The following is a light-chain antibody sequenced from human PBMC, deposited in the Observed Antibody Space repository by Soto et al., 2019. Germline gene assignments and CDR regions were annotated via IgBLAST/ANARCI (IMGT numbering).Light chain of an antibody. J-gene: IGLJ2*01. Sequence: QSALTQPASVSGSPGQSITISCTGTSSDVGGYNYVSWYQQHPGKAPRRMIYEVSNWPSGVSNRFSGSTSGNTASLTISGLQAEDESDYYCTSYTSSSTVVFGGGTKLTVL. CDR3: TSYTSSSTVV. CDR2: EVS. V-gene: IGLV2-14*01. CDR1: SSDVGGYNY.